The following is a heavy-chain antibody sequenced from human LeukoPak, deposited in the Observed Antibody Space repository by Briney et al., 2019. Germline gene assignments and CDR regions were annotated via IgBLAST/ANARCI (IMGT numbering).Heavy chain of an antibody. V-gene: IGHV3-30*02. CDR2: IRYDGSNK. CDR3: AKLLTTVTTRDWFDP. J-gene: IGHJ5*02. CDR1: GFTFSSYG. Sequence: PGGSLRLSCAASGFTFSSYGMHWVRQAPGKGLEWVAFIRYDGSNKYYADSVKGRFTISRDNSKNTLYLQMNSLRAEDTAVYYCAKLLTTVTTRDWFDPWGQGTLVTVSS. D-gene: IGHD4-11*01.